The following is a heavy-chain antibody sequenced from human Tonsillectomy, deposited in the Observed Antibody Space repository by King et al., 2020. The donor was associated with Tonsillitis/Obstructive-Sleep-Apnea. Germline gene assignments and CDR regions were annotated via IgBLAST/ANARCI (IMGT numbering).Heavy chain of an antibody. CDR1: GFTFSSYA. Sequence: VQLVESGGGLAQPGGSLRLSCAASGFTFSSYAMNWVRQAPGKGLEWVSGIGGSGGSTYYADSVKGRFTISRDNSKNTLYLQMSSLRAEDTAVYYCAKGGACSSSNCYSSSIDYWGQGTLVTASS. D-gene: IGHD2-2*01. CDR3: AKGGACSSSNCYSSSIDY. CDR2: IGGSGGST. J-gene: IGHJ4*02. V-gene: IGHV3-23*04.